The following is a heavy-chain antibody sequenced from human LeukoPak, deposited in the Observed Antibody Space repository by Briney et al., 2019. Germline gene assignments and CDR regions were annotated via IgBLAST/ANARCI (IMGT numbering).Heavy chain of an antibody. D-gene: IGHD3-16*02. V-gene: IGHV3-72*01. CDR3: ARGASDKTSYRNGMDV. J-gene: IGHJ6*02. Sequence: GGSLRLSCAASGFTFSDHYMDWVRQAPGKGLEWVGSTRNKAKSYTTEYAASVKGRFTISRDDSKNSQFLQMNSLKTEDTAVYYCARGASDKTSYRNGMDVWGPGTTVTVSS. CDR2: TRNKAKSYTT. CDR1: GFTFSDHY.